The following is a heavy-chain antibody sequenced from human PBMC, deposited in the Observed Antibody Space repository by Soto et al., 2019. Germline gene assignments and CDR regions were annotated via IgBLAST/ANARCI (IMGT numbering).Heavy chain of an antibody. D-gene: IGHD1-7*01. CDR1: GFTFTNYA. J-gene: IGHJ4*02. Sequence: EVQLLESGGGLVQPGGSLRLSCAASGFTFTNYAMSWVRQAPGKGLEWVAGIVGADSVKGRFYADSVKGRFTISRDNSKNTLSRQMNSLRAEDTAVYYCAKARLELRPSSFDYWGQGTLVTVSS. V-gene: IGHV3-23*01. CDR3: AKARLELRPSSFDY. CDR2: IVGADSVKGR.